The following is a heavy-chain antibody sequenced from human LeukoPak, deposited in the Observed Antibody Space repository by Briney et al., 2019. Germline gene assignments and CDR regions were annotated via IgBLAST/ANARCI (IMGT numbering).Heavy chain of an antibody. D-gene: IGHD3-10*01. Sequence: HTGGSLRLSCAASGFTFSSYEMNSVRQAPGKGLEWVSYISSSGSTIYYADSVKGRFTISRDNAKNSLYLQMNSLRAEDTAVYYCAKDLQVTMVRGPHYYYYYMDVWDKGTTVTVSS. CDR3: AKDLQVTMVRGPHYYYYYMDV. CDR2: ISSSGSTI. J-gene: IGHJ6*03. V-gene: IGHV3-48*03. CDR1: GFTFSSYE.